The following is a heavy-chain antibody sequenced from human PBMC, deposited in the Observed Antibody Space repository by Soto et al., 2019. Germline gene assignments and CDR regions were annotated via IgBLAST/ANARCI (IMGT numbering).Heavy chain of an antibody. CDR3: ARHLSLYYYDSSGYMDI. D-gene: IGHD3-22*01. CDR1: GGSISSSNW. CDR2: IYHSGST. J-gene: IGHJ3*02. V-gene: IGHV4-4*02. Sequence: PSETRSLTCAVSGGSISSSNWWSWVRQPPGKGGEWIGEIYHSGSTNYNPSLRSRVTISXXXSXXXXXLXXTXVTAEDTAVYYCARHLSLYYYDSSGYMDIWGQGPLVT.